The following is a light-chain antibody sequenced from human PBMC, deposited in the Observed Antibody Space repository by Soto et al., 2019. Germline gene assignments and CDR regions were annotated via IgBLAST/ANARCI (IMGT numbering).Light chain of an antibody. CDR1: QSVGSN. V-gene: IGKV3-15*01. J-gene: IGKJ4*01. CDR3: QQYNNWPLT. Sequence: EIVMTQSPATLSVSPGERATLSCRGSQSVGSNLAWYQQKPGQTPRLLIYGASTRATGFTGRFSGSGSGTEFTLTISSLQSEDFAIYYCQQYNNWPLTFGGGTKVDIK. CDR2: GAS.